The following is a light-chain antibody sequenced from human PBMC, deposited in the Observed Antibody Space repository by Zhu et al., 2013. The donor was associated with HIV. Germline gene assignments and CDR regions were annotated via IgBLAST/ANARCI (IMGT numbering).Light chain of an antibody. Sequence: DIVMTQSPLSLPVTPGEPASISCRSSQSLLHSNGYNYLDWYLQKPGQSPQLLIYLGSNRASGVPDRFSGSGSGTDFTLKISRVEAEDVGVYYCMQALQTPPTFGQGTKVEFK. V-gene: IGKV2-28*01. CDR2: LGS. J-gene: IGKJ1*01. CDR1: QSLLHSNGYNY. CDR3: MQALQTPPT.